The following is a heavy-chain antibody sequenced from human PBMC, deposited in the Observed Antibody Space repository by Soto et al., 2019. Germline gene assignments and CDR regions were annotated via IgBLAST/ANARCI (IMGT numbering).Heavy chain of an antibody. CDR1: GYTFSDYD. CDR2: VNPYSGNT. J-gene: IGHJ5*02. D-gene: IGHD3-16*01. Sequence: ASVKVSCKASGYTFSDYDINWVRQAAGQGLEWLGWVNPYSGNTGSAQKFQGRVTMTTDTSITTAYMELSSLKFEDTAVYYCARGRFRRTWFDPWG. CDR3: ARGRFRRTWFDP. V-gene: IGHV1-8*01.